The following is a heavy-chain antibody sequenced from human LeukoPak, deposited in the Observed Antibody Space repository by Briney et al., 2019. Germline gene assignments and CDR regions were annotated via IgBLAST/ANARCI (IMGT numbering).Heavy chain of an antibody. CDR1: GFTFSSYA. CDR2: LSASGGLT. V-gene: IGHV3-23*01. J-gene: IGHJ4*02. D-gene: IGHD4-11*01. Sequence: GGSLRLSCAASGFTFSSYAMSWVRQAPGKGLEWVSGLSASGGLTYYSDSVKGRFTISRDNSKDTLYLQMNSLRADDTAVYYCAKGGSSYSEMDYWGQGTLVTVSS. CDR3: AKGGSSYSEMDY.